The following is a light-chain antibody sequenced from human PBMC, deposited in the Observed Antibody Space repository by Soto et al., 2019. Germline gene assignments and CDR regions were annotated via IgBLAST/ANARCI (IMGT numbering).Light chain of an antibody. CDR2: EGS. CDR1: SSDVGSYNF. CDR3: CAYAGSSTLV. Sequence: QSALTQPASVSGSPGQSITISCTGTSSDVGSYNFVSWYQQHPGKAPKLMIYEGSQRPSGVSNRFSGSKSGNTASLTISGLQAEDEADYYCCAYAGSSTLVFGGGTKVTVL. V-gene: IGLV2-23*01. J-gene: IGLJ2*01.